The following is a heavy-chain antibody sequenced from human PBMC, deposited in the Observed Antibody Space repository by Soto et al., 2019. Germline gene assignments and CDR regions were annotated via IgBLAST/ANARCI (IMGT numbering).Heavy chain of an antibody. CDR2: IYYSGST. Sequence: SETLSLTCTVSGGSISSYYWSWILQPPGKGLEWIGYIYYSGSTNYNPSLKSRVTISVDTSKNQFSLKLSSVTAADTAVYYCARYYGSGSYTAIAVAPLGYYGMDVWGQGTTVTVSS. J-gene: IGHJ6*02. V-gene: IGHV4-59*01. CDR1: GGSISSYY. D-gene: IGHD3-10*01. CDR3: ARYYGSGSYTAIAVAPLGYYGMDV.